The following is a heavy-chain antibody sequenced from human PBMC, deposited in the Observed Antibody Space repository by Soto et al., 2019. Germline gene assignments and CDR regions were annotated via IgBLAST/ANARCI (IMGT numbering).Heavy chain of an antibody. CDR1: GYTFTSYA. Sequence: ASVKVSCKASGYTFTSYAMHWVRQAPGQRLEWMGWINAVNGNTKYSQQFQGRATITRDTSASTAYMELSSLRSEDTAIYFCARGHINGGLGSYYFYMDVWGKGTTVTVSS. CDR3: ARGHINGGLGSYYFYMDV. V-gene: IGHV1-3*01. D-gene: IGHD1-20*01. CDR2: INAVNGNT. J-gene: IGHJ6*03.